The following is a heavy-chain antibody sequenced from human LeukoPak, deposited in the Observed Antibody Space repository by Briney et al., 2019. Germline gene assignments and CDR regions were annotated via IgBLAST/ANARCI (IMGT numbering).Heavy chain of an antibody. CDR1: GFTFSNYG. CDR3: AREASLLDSFDY. CDR2: ISYDGSNK. J-gene: IGHJ4*02. Sequence: GGSLRLSCAASGFTFSNYGMHWVRQAPGKGLEWVAVISYDGSNKYYADSVKGRFTISRDNSKNTLYLQMNSLRAEDTAVYYCAREASLLDSFDYWGQGTLVTVSS. V-gene: IGHV3-30*19.